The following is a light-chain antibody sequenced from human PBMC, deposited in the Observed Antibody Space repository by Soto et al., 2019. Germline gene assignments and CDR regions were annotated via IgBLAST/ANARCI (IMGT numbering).Light chain of an antibody. Sequence: EIVMTQSPATLSVSPGERATLSCRASQSVSSNLAWYQQKPGQAPRLLMYGASTRAAGVPDRFSGSGSGTEFTLTISSLQSEDFAVYYCQQRSNWQWTFGQGTKVDIK. V-gene: IGKV3-15*01. CDR1: QSVSSN. CDR2: GAS. CDR3: QQRSNWQWT. J-gene: IGKJ1*01.